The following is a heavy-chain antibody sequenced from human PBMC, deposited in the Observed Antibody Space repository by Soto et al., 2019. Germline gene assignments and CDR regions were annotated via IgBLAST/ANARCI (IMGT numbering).Heavy chain of an antibody. V-gene: IGHV4-31*01. J-gene: IGHJ6*02. CDR3: AHSLRSFYYFGLDV. Sequence: QVQLQESGPGLVRPSQTLSLTCSVSGASINRGDTDYWNWIRQHPVTGLEWIGYIYYSGRIYYNPSLESLVTISVDTSKNQFSLKLTSVSAADTADYYCAHSLRSFYYFGLDVWCQGTTVTGSS. CDR1: GASINRGDTDY. D-gene: IGHD3-10*01. CDR2: IYYSGRI.